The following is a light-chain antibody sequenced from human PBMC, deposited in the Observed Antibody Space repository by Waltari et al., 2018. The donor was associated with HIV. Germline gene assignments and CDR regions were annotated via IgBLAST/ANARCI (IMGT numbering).Light chain of an antibody. CDR2: EVN. CDR3: CSFARSSTWV. Sequence: QSALTQPASVSGSPGQSITISCPGTSRNLGSFNLVSWYQQHPGKAPKLMVYEVNKRPSGISNRFSGSKSGNTASLTISGLQAEDEADYYCCSFARSSTWVFGGGTKLSVL. CDR1: SRNLGSFNL. V-gene: IGLV2-23*02. J-gene: IGLJ3*02.